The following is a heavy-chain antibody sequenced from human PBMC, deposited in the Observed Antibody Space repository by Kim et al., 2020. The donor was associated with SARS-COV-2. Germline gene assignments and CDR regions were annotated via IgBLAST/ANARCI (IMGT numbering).Heavy chain of an antibody. J-gene: IGHJ3*02. V-gene: IGHV4-30-2*01. D-gene: IGHD2-2*01. CDR3: ARGYCSSTSCYGAFDI. Sequence: SETLSLTCAVSGGSISSGCYSWSWIRQPPGKGLEWIGYIYHSGSTYYNPSLKSRVTISVDRSKNQFSLKLSSVTAADTAVYYCARGYCSSTSCYGAFDIWGQGTMVTVSS. CDR1: GGSISSGCYS. CDR2: IYHSGST.